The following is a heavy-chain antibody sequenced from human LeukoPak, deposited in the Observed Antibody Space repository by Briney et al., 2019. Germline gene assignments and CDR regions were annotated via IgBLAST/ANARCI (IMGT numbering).Heavy chain of an antibody. J-gene: IGHJ5*02. CDR3: ARDFLKGDFWSGYNNLFDT. Sequence: VKLSCKASGYTCTGYYMHWVRQAPGQGLGWMGWINPNSGGTNYSQKCQGRVTMTRDTTISTAYMELRRLKSDDTAVYYCARDFLKGDFWSGYNNLFDTWGQGTLVTVSS. CDR1: GYTCTGYY. V-gene: IGHV1-2*02. CDR2: INPNSGGT. D-gene: IGHD3-3*01.